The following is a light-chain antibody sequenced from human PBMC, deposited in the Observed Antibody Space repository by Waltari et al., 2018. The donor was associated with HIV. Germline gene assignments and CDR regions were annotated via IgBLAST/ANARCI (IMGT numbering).Light chain of an antibody. CDR2: DAS. J-gene: IGKJ4*01. Sequence: EIVLTQSPATLSLSPGERATLSCRASQSVSSYLAWYQQKPGQAHRLLIHDASNRATGIPARFSGRGSGTDVTLTISSLAPEDFAVYYCQQRSNWPLTFGGGTKVEIK. V-gene: IGKV3-11*01. CDR1: QSVSSY. CDR3: QQRSNWPLT.